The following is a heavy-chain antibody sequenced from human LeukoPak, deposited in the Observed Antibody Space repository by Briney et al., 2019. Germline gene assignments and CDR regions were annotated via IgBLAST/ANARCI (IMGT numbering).Heavy chain of an antibody. V-gene: IGHV4-38-2*01. CDR1: GFALSTYT. J-gene: IGHJ4*02. Sequence: GSLRLSCAASGFALSTYTMNWVRQAPGKGLEWIGSIYHSGSVYFNPSLKSRVTISVDTSNNQFSLKLSSVTAADTAVYYCASTITVTTDYWGQGTLVTVSS. CDR3: ASTITVTTDY. D-gene: IGHD4-17*01. CDR2: IYHSGSV.